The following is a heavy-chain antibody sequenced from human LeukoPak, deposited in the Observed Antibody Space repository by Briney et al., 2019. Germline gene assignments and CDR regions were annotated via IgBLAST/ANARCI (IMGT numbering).Heavy chain of an antibody. CDR2: IYPGDSDT. Sequence: GESLKISCKGSGYSFTSYWIGWVRQMPGKGLEWMGIIYPGDSDTKYSPSFQGQVTISADKSISTAYLQWSSLKASDTAMYYCARLVSSSSAYFQHWGQGTLVTVSS. V-gene: IGHV5-51*01. D-gene: IGHD6-6*01. J-gene: IGHJ1*01. CDR3: ARLVSSSSAYFQH. CDR1: GYSFTSYW.